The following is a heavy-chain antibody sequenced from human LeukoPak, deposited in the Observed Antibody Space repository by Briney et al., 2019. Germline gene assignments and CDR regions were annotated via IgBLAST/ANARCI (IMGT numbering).Heavy chain of an antibody. D-gene: IGHD3-10*01. Sequence: SETLSLTCTVSGGSISSSSSYYWGWIRQPPGKGLEWIGSIYYSGSTNYNPSLKSRVTISVDTSKNQFSLKLSSVTAADTAVYYCARSVRDYGSGSYFPAEVDVWGKGTTVTISS. V-gene: IGHV4-39*07. CDR3: ARSVRDYGSGSYFPAEVDV. CDR1: GGSISSSSSYY. J-gene: IGHJ6*04. CDR2: IYYSGST.